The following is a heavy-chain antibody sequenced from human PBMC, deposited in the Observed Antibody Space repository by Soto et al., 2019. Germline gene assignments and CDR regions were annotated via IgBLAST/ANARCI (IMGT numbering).Heavy chain of an antibody. V-gene: IGHV3-21*01. CDR1: GFTFGSYS. CDR2: ISSSSSYI. CDR3: ARDWDHIEYSSPTAVYGMDV. J-gene: IGHJ6*02. D-gene: IGHD6-6*01. Sequence: GGSLRLSCAASGFTFGSYSMNWFRQAPGKGLEWVSSISSSSSYIYYADSVKGRFTISRDNAKNSLYLQMNSPRAEDTAVYDCARDWDHIEYSSPTAVYGMDVWGQGTTVTVSS.